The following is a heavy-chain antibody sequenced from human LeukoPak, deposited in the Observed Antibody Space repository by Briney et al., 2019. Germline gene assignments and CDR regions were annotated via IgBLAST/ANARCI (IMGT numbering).Heavy chain of an antibody. D-gene: IGHD3-9*01. CDR3: ARDRLTGQHRGIDY. CDR2: IYHSGST. CDR1: GGSISSGGYS. J-gene: IGHJ4*02. V-gene: IGHV4-30-2*01. Sequence: PSETLSLTCAVSGGSISSGGYSWSWIRQPPGTGLEWIGYIYHSGSTYYNPSLKSRVTISVDRSKNQFSLKLSSVTAADTAVYYCARDRLTGQHRGIDYWGQGTLVTVSS.